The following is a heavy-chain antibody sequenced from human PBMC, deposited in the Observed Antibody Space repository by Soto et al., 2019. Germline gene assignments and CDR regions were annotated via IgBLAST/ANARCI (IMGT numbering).Heavy chain of an antibody. J-gene: IGHJ4*02. CDR3: AGGALYAYYKDI. D-gene: IGHD3-16*01. CDR2: INPDGSTT. Sequence: EVQLVESGGGLVQPGGSLRLSCAASGFTFSSHWMHWARQAPGEGLVWVARINPDGSTTNFADSVKGRFTVSRDNAKNIVYLKVNIGRAGDTVVYYLAGGALYAYYKDIGGQGPLVTFSS. V-gene: IGHV3-74*01. CDR1: GFTFSSHW.